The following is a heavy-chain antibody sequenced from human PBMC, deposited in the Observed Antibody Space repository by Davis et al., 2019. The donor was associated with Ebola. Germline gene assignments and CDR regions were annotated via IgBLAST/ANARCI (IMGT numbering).Heavy chain of an antibody. CDR1: RFTFNDYA. CDR3: AKEILGSTVFVT. D-gene: IGHD3-3*01. J-gene: IGHJ4*02. V-gene: IGHV3-23*01. CDR2: ISGNAVRT. Sequence: PGGSLRLSCAASRFTFNDYAMSWVRQAAGKGPEWVSSISGNAVRTYYANSVKGRFTISRDNSKNTLYLQMDSLTAEDTAIYYCAKEILGSTVFVTWGQGTLVTVSS.